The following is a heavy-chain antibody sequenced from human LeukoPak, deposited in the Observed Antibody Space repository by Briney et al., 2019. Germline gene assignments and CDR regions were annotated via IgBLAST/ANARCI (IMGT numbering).Heavy chain of an antibody. CDR2: INPNSGGT. D-gene: IGHD6-13*01. Sequence: GASVKVSCKASGYTFTGYYMHWLRQAPGQGLEWMGRINPNSGGTNYAQKFQGRVTMTRDTSISTAYMELSRLRSDDTAVYYCANRLAAAGTLLFAYWGQGTLVTVSS. CDR3: ANRLAAAGTLLFAY. J-gene: IGHJ4*02. CDR1: GYTFTGYY. V-gene: IGHV1-2*06.